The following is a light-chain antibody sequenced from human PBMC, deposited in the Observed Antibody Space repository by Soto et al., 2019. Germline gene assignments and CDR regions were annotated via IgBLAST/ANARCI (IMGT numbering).Light chain of an antibody. CDR1: QSVSGSGSY. V-gene: IGKV3-20*01. J-gene: IGKJ1*01. CDR3: QQYGSSQWT. Sequence: EIVLTQSPGTLSLSPGERATLSCRASQSVSGSGSYLTWYQQKPGQAPRLLIYGASNRAAGIPDRFSGSGSETDFTLTISRLELEDLAVYYCQQYGSSQWTFGQGTKVEIK. CDR2: GAS.